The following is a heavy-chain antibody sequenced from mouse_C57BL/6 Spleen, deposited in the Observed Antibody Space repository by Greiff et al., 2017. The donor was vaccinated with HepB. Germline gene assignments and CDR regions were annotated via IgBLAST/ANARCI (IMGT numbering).Heavy chain of an antibody. CDR3: ARGYGSSWYFDV. J-gene: IGHJ1*03. Sequence: EVQLVESGPGMVKPSQSLSLTCTVTGYSITSGYDWHWIRHFPGNKLEWMGYISYSGSTNYNPSLKSRISITHDTSKNHFFLKLNSVTTEDTATYYCARGYGSSWYFDVWGTGTTVTVSS. D-gene: IGHD1-1*01. CDR2: ISYSGST. CDR1: GYSITSGYD. V-gene: IGHV3-1*01.